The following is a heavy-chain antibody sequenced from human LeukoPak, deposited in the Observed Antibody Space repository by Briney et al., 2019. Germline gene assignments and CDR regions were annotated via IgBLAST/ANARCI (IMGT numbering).Heavy chain of an antibody. D-gene: IGHD6-19*01. CDR1: GGSFSGYY. CDR2: INHSGST. V-gene: IGHV4-34*01. J-gene: IGHJ5*02. CDR3: AREGQWLPDWFDP. Sequence: TSETLSLTCAVYGGSFSGYYWSWIRQPPGKGLEWIGEINHSGSTNYNPSLKSRVTISVDTSKNQFSLKLSSVTAADTAVYYCAREGQWLPDWFDPWGQGTLVTVSS.